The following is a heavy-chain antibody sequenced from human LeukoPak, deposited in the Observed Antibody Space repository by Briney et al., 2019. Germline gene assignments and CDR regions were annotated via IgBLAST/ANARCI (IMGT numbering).Heavy chain of an antibody. CDR3: ARSRRWYGSGTIVGVDYYYYYYMDV. CDR1: GGSISSSSYY. D-gene: IGHD3-10*01. V-gene: IGHV4-39*07. CDR2: IYYSGST. J-gene: IGHJ6*03. Sequence: PSETLSLTCTVSGGSISSSSYYWGWIRQPPGKGLEWIGSIYYSGSTYYNPSLKSRVTVSVDASKNQFSLKLSSVTAADTAVYYCARSRRWYGSGTIVGVDYYYYYYMDVWGKGTTVTISS.